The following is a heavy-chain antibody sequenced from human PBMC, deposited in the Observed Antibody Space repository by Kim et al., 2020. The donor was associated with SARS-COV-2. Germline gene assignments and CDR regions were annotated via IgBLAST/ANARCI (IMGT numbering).Heavy chain of an antibody. J-gene: IGHJ6*01. CDR3: AKSIAAARIYYYYYGMDV. Sequence: GGSLRLSCAASGFTFDDYAMHWVRQAPGKGLEWVSGISWNSGSIGYADSVKGRFTISRDNAKNSLYLQMNSLRAEDTALYYCAKSIAAARIYYYYYGMDV. D-gene: IGHD6-13*01. V-gene: IGHV3-9*01. CDR1: GFTFDDYA. CDR2: ISWNSGSI.